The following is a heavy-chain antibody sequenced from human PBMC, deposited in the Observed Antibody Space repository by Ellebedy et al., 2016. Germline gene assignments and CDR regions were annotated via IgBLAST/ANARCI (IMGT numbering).Heavy chain of an antibody. CDR3: AKWNGGWYAFEV. J-gene: IGHJ3*01. Sequence: SETLSLTCNVSGGSVSSDYWNWNRRPPGKGLEWIGYVFHTGTTNYNPSLKSRVTMSVDTSKSQFSLRLTSVTAADTAVYYCAKWNGGWYAFEVWGQGTMVTVSS. V-gene: IGHV4-59*02. CDR1: GGSVSSDY. CDR2: VFHTGTT. D-gene: IGHD6-19*01.